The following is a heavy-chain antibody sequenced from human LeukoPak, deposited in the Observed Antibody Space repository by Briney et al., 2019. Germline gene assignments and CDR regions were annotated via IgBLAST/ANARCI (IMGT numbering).Heavy chain of an antibody. CDR3: ARDSRIAARSLYYYYMDV. CDR2: ISSSSSYI. D-gene: IGHD6-6*01. V-gene: IGHV3-21*01. Sequence: GGSLRLSCAASGFTFSSYSMNWVRQAPGKGLEWVSSISSSSSYIYYADSVKGRFTISRDNAKNSLYLQMNSLRAEDTAVYYCARDSRIAARSLYYYYMDVWGKGTTVTVSS. J-gene: IGHJ6*03. CDR1: GFTFSSYS.